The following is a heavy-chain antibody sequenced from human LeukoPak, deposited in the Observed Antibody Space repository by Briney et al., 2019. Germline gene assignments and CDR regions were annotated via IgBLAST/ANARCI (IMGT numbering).Heavy chain of an antibody. CDR1: GGSISSSSSVC. Sequence: SETLSLTCAVSGGSISSSSSVCWTWVRQPPGEGLEWIGEIYHNGATNYNPSLKSRVTMLLDKSKNQFFLKLNSVTAADTAVYYCARNGGNSDYDYWGQGTLVTVSA. D-gene: IGHD4-23*01. J-gene: IGHJ4*02. CDR2: IYHNGAT. V-gene: IGHV4-4*02. CDR3: ARNGGNSDYDY.